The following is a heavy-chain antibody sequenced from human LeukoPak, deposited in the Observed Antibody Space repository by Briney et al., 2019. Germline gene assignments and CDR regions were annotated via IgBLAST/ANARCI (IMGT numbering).Heavy chain of an antibody. CDR1: GDSIRSSGYY. CDR2: IYYSGIFYSGST. V-gene: IGHV4-39*01. D-gene: IGHD2-21*02. CDR3: ARLLVTATEKGFDY. Sequence: SETLSLTCTVSGDSIRSSGYYWGWIRQPPGKGLEWIGTIYYSGIFYSGSTYYNPPLKSRVTISVDTSKNQFSLKLSSVTAADTAVYYCARLLVTATEKGFDYWGQGTLVTVSS. J-gene: IGHJ4*02.